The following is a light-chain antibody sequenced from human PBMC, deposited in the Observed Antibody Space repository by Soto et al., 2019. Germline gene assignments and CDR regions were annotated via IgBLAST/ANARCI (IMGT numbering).Light chain of an antibody. Sequence: EIVMTQSPATLSVSPGERATLSCRASQSISSNLAWYQQKPGQAPRLLIYGASTRATGTPARFSCFGSGTDFTFTISSLQSEDFAVYYCQQFHDWPLTFGQGTKLDIK. V-gene: IGKV3-15*01. CDR3: QQFHDWPLT. J-gene: IGKJ2*01. CDR2: GAS. CDR1: QSISSN.